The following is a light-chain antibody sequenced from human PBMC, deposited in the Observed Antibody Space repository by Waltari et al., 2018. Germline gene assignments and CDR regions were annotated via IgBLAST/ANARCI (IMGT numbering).Light chain of an antibody. Sequence: QSLLTPPASMSGAPGPWFAIPCTWRRSHIRAGHAFHWYQCLPGAPPRLLIYSNSHRPSGVPGRFSGSRSGSSASLVITGLQTEDEATYYCQSYVSTHVIFGGGTLLTVL. CDR1: RSHIRAGHA. CDR3: QSYVSTHVI. CDR2: SNS. V-gene: IGLV1-40*01. J-gene: IGLJ2*01.